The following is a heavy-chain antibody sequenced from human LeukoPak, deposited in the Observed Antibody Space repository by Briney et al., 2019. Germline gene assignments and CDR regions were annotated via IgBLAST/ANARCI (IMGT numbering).Heavy chain of an antibody. CDR3: AKVLERRSYNWFDP. CDR1: GFTFSSYA. V-gene: IGHV3-23*01. D-gene: IGHD1-1*01. Sequence: GGSLRLSCAASGFTFSSYAMSWVRQAPGKGLEWVSAISGSGGSTYYADSVKGRFTISRDNSKNTLYLQMNSLRAEDTAVHYCAKVLERRSYNWFDPWGQGTLVTVSS. J-gene: IGHJ5*02. CDR2: ISGSGGST.